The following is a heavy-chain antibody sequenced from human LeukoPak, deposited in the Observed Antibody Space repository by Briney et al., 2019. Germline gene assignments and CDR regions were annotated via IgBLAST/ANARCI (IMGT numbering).Heavy chain of an antibody. V-gene: IGHV4-4*07. CDR3: AREYSSSSGTRAVDY. Sequence: TSETLSLTCSVSGGSISSYYWSWIRQPAGKGLEWIGRIYTSGNTNYNPSLKSRVTMSVDTSKNQFSLKLSSVTAADTAVYYCAREYSSSSGTRAVDYWGQGTLVTVSS. D-gene: IGHD6-6*01. CDR1: GGSISSYY. J-gene: IGHJ4*02. CDR2: IYTSGNT.